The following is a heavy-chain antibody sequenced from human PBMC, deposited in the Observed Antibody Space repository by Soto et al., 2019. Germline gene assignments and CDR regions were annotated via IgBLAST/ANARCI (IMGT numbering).Heavy chain of an antibody. CDR3: ARGDPTARGLYGDYGSCGLFDY. CDR1: GGSFSGYY. CDR2: INHSGST. J-gene: IGHJ4*02. D-gene: IGHD4-17*01. V-gene: IGHV4-34*01. Sequence: QVQLQQWGAGLLKPSETLSLTCAVYGGSFSGYYWSWIRQPPGKGLEWIGEINHSGSTNYNPSLKSRVTISVDPSKNQCARTLSSVTAADTAVYYCARGDPTARGLYGDYGSCGLFDYWGQGSLVTVSS.